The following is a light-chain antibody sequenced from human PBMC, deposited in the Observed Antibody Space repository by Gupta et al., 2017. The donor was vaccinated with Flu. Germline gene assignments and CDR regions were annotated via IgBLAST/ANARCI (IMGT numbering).Light chain of an antibody. V-gene: IGKV1-39*01. CDR2: ASS. J-gene: IGKJ4*01. CDR3: QQTRTSPLS. Sequence: IQMTPSPSSLSASVGDSVTITCRASQSITSFLNWYQQRPGKAPKLLIFASSNLQTGVPSRFSGRGSGTDFTLTISSLQPEDIATYYCQQTRTSPLSFGGGTRVEIK. CDR1: QSITSF.